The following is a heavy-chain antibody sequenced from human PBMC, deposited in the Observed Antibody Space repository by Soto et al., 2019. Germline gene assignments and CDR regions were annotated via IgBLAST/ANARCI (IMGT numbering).Heavy chain of an antibody. V-gene: IGHV4-31*03. J-gene: IGHJ4*02. D-gene: IGHD6-19*01. CDR3: AREWSSGLIGH. CDR1: GGSMSSGGHY. CDR2: IFRSGTT. Sequence: PSETLSLTCTVSGGSMSSGGHYWTWIRQYPGKGLEWIGRIFRSGTTYYNPSLQSRVSFSVDTSKDQFSLNLRSVTAADTDVYFCAREWSSGLIGHWGQGILVTVSS.